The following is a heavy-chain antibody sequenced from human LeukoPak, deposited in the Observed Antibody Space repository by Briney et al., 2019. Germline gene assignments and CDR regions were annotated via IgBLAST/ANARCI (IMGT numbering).Heavy chain of an antibody. CDR1: GYTFTNYH. CDR3: ATLMAHLDY. J-gene: IGHJ4*02. V-gene: IGHV1-2*02. Sequence: ASVKVSCKAFGYTFTNYHMHWVRQAPGQGLEWMGWINPSSGDTNYEQKFQGRVTMTRDTTISTAYMELSRLRSDDTAVFYCATLMAHLDYWGQGTLVTVSS. D-gene: IGHD2-8*01. CDR2: INPSSGDT.